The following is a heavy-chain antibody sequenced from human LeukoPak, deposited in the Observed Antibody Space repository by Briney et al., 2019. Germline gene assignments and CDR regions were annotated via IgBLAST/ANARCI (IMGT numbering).Heavy chain of an antibody. CDR3: ARFSAGVRGVIIDYDSSGYYADDY. J-gene: IGHJ4*02. V-gene: IGHV4-39*07. CDR1: GGSISSSSYC. D-gene: IGHD3-22*01. CDR2: IYYSGST. Sequence: SETLSLTCTVSGGSISSSSYCWGWIRQPPGKGLEWIGSIYYSGSTYYNPSLKSRVTISVDTSKNQFSLKLSSVTAADTAVYYCARFSAGVRGVIIDYDSSGYYADDYWGQGTLVTVSS.